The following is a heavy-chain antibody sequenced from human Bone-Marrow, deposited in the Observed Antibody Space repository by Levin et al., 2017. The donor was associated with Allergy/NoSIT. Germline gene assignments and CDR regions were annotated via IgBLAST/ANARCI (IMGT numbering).Heavy chain of an antibody. J-gene: IGHJ6*02. CDR2: ISGSGGST. Sequence: GESLKISCAASGFTFSSYAMSWVRQAPGKGLEWVSAISGSGGSTYYADSVKGRFTISRDNSKNTLYLQMNSLRAEDTAVYYCAKDGPERYDFWSGYRPYGMDVWGQGTTVTVSS. CDR1: GFTFSSYA. CDR3: AKDGPERYDFWSGYRPYGMDV. D-gene: IGHD3-3*01. V-gene: IGHV3-23*01.